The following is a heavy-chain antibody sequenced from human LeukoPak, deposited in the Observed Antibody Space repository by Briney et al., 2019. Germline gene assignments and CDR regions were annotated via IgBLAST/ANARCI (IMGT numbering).Heavy chain of an antibody. V-gene: IGHV4-31*11. D-gene: IGHD2-2*01. CDR1: GGSFTDYH. CDR3: ARSCSSTSCYVGFDY. Sequence: PSETLSLTCAVYGGSFTDYHWSWIRQHPGKGLEWIGYIYYSGSTYYNPSLKSRVTISVDTSKNQFSLKLSSVTAADTAVYYCARSCSSTSCYVGFDYWGQGTLVTVSS. CDR2: IYYSGST. J-gene: IGHJ4*02.